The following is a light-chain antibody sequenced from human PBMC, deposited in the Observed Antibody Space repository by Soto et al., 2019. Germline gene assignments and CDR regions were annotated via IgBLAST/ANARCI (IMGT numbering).Light chain of an antibody. J-gene: IGKJ1*01. CDR1: QSVSTS. V-gene: IGKV3-11*01. CDR2: DAS. Sequence: IVLTQSPVTLAVSPGESDVHSCRASQSVSTSLAWYQHKPGQAPRLFIYDASKRAPGIPARFTGSGSGTDFTLTISSLEPEDIAIYYCQVRDVWPSFGQGTKVDIK. CDR3: QVRDVWPS.